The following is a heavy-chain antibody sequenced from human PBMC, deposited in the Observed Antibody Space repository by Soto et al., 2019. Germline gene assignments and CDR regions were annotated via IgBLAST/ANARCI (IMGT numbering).Heavy chain of an antibody. Sequence: ASVKVSCKASGDSFSGSYMQWVRQAPGQGLEWMGWINPNSGGTKSAEKFQGRVTMTRDTSISTAYMELSRLTSDDTAVYYCASAAVTGTAGLDFWGQGTQVTVSS. CDR1: GDSFSGSY. CDR3: ASAAVTGTAGLDF. J-gene: IGHJ4*02. V-gene: IGHV1-2*02. CDR2: INPNSGGT. D-gene: IGHD6-19*01.